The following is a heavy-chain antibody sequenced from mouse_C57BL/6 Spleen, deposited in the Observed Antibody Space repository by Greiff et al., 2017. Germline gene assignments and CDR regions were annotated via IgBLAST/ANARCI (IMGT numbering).Heavy chain of an antibody. CDR1: GYAFSSYW. J-gene: IGHJ4*01. CDR2: IYPGDGDT. CDR3: ARSHYYGSSYAMDY. D-gene: IGHD1-1*01. V-gene: IGHV1-80*01. Sequence: QVHVKQSGAELVKPGASVKISCTASGYAFSSYWMNWVKQRPGKGLEWIGQIYPGDGDTNYNGKFKGKATLTADKSSSTAYMQLSSLTSEDSAVYFCARSHYYGSSYAMDYGGQGTSVTVSS.